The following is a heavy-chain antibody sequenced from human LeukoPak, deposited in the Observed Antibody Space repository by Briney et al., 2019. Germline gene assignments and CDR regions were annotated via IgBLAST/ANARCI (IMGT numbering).Heavy chain of an antibody. D-gene: IGHD6-13*01. CDR2: FDPEDGET. CDR1: GYTFTSYD. CDR3: ARLGRQLVRYYYYMDV. V-gene: IGHV1-24*01. Sequence: ASVKVSYKASGYTFTSYDINWVRQATGQGLEGMGGFDPEDGETIYAQKFQGRVTMTEDTSTDTAYMELSSLRSEDTAVYYCARLGRQLVRYYYYMDVWGKGTTVTVSS. J-gene: IGHJ6*03.